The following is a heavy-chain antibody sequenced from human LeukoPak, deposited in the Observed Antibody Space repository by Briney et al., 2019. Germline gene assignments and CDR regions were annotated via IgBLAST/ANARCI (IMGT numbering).Heavy chain of an antibody. CDR2: ISWDDYK. Sequence: SGPTLVRPTQTLTLTCTFSGVSLSANGVGVAWIRQPPGKALEWLALISWDDYKRSSASLRSRLTITKDTSKNQVVLTMTNMDSVDTATYYCAHSGYNSGFYIDYWGQGTLVTVSS. CDR3: AHSGYNSGFYIDY. J-gene: IGHJ4*02. V-gene: IGHV2-5*02. D-gene: IGHD6-19*01. CDR1: GVSLSANGVG.